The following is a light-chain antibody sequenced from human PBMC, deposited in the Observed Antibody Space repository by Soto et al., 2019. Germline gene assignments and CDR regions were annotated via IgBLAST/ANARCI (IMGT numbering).Light chain of an antibody. Sequence: EIVLTQSPATLSLSPGERATVSCRASQSVSNNLGWYQQKAGQAPRLLIYDASNRPTGIPARFSGSGSGTGFTLTVCSLECVDYAVYYCQYGGTFGQGARLEIK. CDR3: QYGGT. V-gene: IGKV3-11*01. J-gene: IGKJ5*01. CDR1: QSVSNN. CDR2: DAS.